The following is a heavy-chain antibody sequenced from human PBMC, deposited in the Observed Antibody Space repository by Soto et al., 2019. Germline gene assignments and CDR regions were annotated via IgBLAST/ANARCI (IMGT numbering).Heavy chain of an antibody. D-gene: IGHD6-19*01. CDR1: GCSMRSYY. V-gene: IGHV4-59*01. CDR2: IYYSGST. J-gene: IGHJ3*02. CDR3: ATGGSKWLAGLLGFDI. Sequence: SETLALTCTFSGCSMRSYYVGGIRQTPGKGLEWIGYIYYSGSTNYNPSLKSRVTISVDTSKNQFSLKLSSVTTADTAVYYCATGGSKWLAGLLGFDIWGQGTMVTVYS.